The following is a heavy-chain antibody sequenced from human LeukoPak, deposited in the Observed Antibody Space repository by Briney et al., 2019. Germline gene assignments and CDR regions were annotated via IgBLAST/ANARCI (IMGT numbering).Heavy chain of an antibody. J-gene: IGHJ2*01. CDR3: ARGRSPSPGRYLDL. D-gene: IGHD1-1*01. CDR2: INHSGST. V-gene: IGHV4-34*01. Sequence: SETLSLTCAVYGGSFSGYYWSWIRQPPGKGLEWIGEINHSGSTNYNPSLKSRVTISVDTSKNQFSLKLSSVTAADTAVYYCARGRSPSPGRYLDLWGRGTLVTVSS. CDR1: GGSFSGYY.